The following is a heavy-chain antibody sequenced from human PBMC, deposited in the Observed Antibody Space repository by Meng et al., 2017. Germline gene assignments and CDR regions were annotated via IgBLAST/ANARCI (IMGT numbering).Heavy chain of an antibody. CDR2: INHSGST. Sequence: GRLQRWGAGLLKPSATLSLTCAVYGGSFSGYYWSWIRQPPGKGLEWIGEINHSGSTNYNPSLKSRVTISVDTSKNQFSLKLSSVTAADTAVYYCASSGYSYGYRFDYWGQGTLVTVSS. CDR1: GGSFSGYY. D-gene: IGHD5-18*01. V-gene: IGHV4-34*01. J-gene: IGHJ4*02. CDR3: ASSGYSYGYRFDY.